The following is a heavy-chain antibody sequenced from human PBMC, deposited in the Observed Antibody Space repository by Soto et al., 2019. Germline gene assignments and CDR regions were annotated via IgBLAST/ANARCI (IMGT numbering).Heavy chain of an antibody. V-gene: IGHV3-30-3*01. Sequence: QVQLVESGGGVVQPGRSLRLSCAASGFTFSRYPMYWVRQAPGKGLEWVAVITYDGNNKYYADSVKGRFTISRDNAKNTLTLHMNNLRPADTDVYYCAKGVGSYYFDYWGQGTLVTVSS. D-gene: IGHD1-26*01. CDR3: AKGVGSYYFDY. CDR1: GFTFSRYP. J-gene: IGHJ4*02. CDR2: ITYDGNNK.